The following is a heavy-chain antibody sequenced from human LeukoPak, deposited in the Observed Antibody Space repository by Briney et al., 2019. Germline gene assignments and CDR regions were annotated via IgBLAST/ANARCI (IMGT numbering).Heavy chain of an antibody. J-gene: IGHJ3*01. CDR2: ISSRSSTI. V-gene: IGHV3-48*01. CDR3: AREGYCNITSCPRGAIDL. D-gene: IGHD2-2*01. CDR1: GFTFSNYT. Sequence: GGSLRLSCAASGFTFSNYTMNWVHQAPGKGLEWVSYISSRSSTIYYTDSVKGRFTISRENAKNSLYLQMNSLRAEDTAVYYCAREGYCNITSCPRGAIDLWGQGTEVTVSS.